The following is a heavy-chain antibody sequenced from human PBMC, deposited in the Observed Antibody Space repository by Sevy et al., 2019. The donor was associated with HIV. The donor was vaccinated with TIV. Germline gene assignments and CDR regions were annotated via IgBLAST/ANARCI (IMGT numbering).Heavy chain of an antibody. CDR1: GFTFSKYS. V-gene: IGHV3-23*01. J-gene: IGHJ4*02. Sequence: GGSLRFSCAASGFTFSKYSMSWVRQPPGKGLEWVSTLSFGCGEINYADSVKGRLTISRDNSKSSVYLQMNNLRPEDTAVYYCAREGCTKPHDYWGQGTLVTVSS. CDR3: AREGCTKPHDY. D-gene: IGHD2-8*01. CDR2: LSFGCGEI.